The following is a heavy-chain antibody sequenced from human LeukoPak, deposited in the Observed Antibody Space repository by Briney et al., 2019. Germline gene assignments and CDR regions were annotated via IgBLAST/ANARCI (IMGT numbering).Heavy chain of an antibody. Sequence: ASVKVSCKASGYTFTDYYIHWVRQAPGQGLVWMGWINPNSGGTSYAQKFQGRVTMTRDRSMITAYMDLTNLRSDDTAVYYCAQRQLYYGDYVFDYWGQGTLVTVSS. CDR2: INPNSGGT. V-gene: IGHV1-2*02. CDR1: GYTFTDYY. J-gene: IGHJ4*02. CDR3: AQRQLYYGDYVFDY. D-gene: IGHD4-17*01.